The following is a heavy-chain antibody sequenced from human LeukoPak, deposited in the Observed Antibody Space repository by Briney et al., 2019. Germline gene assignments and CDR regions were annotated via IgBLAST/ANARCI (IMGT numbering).Heavy chain of an antibody. J-gene: IGHJ3*02. CDR2: ISSSSSTI. CDR3: ARGHIVVVIASDAFDI. Sequence: QLGGSLRLSCAASGFTFSSYSMNWVRQAPGKGLEWVSYISSSSSTIYYADSVKGRFTISRDNAKNSLYLQMNSLRAEDTAVYYCARGHIVVVIASDAFDIWGQGTMVTVSS. V-gene: IGHV3-48*01. D-gene: IGHD2-21*01. CDR1: GFTFSSYS.